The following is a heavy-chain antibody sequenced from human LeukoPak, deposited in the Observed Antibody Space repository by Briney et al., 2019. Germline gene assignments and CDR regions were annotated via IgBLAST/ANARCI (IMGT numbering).Heavy chain of an antibody. Sequence: SETLSLTCTLSGVSISSGSYYWRSVRKPGGKGLEWIGRIYTSGSTNYNPSLKSRVTISVDTSKNQFSLKLSSVTAAATAVYYCVRAVAGTGRFDDWGQGNLVTVSS. V-gene: IGHV4-61*02. CDR2: IYTSGST. D-gene: IGHD6-19*01. CDR3: VRAVAGTGRFDD. CDR1: GVSISSGSYY. J-gene: IGHJ4*02.